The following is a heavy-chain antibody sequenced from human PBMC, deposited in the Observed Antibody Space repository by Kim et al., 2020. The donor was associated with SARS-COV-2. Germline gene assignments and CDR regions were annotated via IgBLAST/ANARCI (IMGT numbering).Heavy chain of an antibody. D-gene: IGHD3-22*01. J-gene: IGHJ4*02. CDR2: ISYDGSNK. Sequence: GGSLRLSCAASGFTFSSYAMHWVRQAPGKGLEWVAVISYDGSNKYYADSVKGRFTISRDNSKNTLYLQMNSLRAEDTAVYYCARGLPGYYDSSGYPRDYFDYWGQGTLVTVSS. V-gene: IGHV3-30*04. CDR3: ARGLPGYYDSSGYPRDYFDY. CDR1: GFTFSSYA.